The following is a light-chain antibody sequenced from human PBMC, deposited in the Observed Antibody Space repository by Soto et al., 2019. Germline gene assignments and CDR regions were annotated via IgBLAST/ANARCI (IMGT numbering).Light chain of an antibody. CDR1: HDITNY. Sequence: DIQMTQSPSSLSASVGDRVTITCQASHDITNYLNWYQHKPGKAPKLLIYGASNLETWVPSRFSGSGSGTDFTFTISSLQPEDIEPYYCQYCDYLPLFGPGTTVDFK. J-gene: IGKJ3*01. CDR2: GAS. V-gene: IGKV1-33*01. CDR3: QYCDYLPL.